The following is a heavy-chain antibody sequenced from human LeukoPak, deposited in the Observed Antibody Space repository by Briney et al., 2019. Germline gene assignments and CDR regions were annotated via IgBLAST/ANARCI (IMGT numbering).Heavy chain of an antibody. D-gene: IGHD4-23*01. CDR2: IRSDGSNK. CDR3: ARAEGYGGELDS. V-gene: IGHV3-30*02. Sequence: GGSLRLSCAASGFTFGSYGMHWVRQAPGKGLEWVTFIRSDGSNKYYADSVKGRFTISRDNSKNTLYLQMNTLIADDTAVYYCARAEGYGGELDSWGQGTLVTVSS. CDR1: GFTFGSYG. J-gene: IGHJ4*02.